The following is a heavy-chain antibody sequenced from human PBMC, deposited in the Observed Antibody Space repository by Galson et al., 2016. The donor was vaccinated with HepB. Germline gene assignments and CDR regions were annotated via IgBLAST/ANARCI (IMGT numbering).Heavy chain of an antibody. J-gene: IGHJ4*02. V-gene: IGHV3-48*02. CDR3: ARISPYEGGF. CDR1: GLTFSSVS. Sequence: SLRLSCAGSGLTFSSVSLNWVRQAPGKGLEWISYISSSGSTMHYADSVKGRFTVSRDNAKNSVYLQMNSLGDGDTAVYYCARISPYEGGFWGQGTLVIVSS. CDR2: ISSSGSTM. D-gene: IGHD1-26*01.